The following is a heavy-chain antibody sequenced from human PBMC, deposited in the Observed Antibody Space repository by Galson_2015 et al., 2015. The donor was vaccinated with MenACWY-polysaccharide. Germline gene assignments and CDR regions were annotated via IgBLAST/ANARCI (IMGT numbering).Heavy chain of an antibody. CDR2: IYWDDDK. CDR3: AHPIFTGWLTEDY. D-gene: IGHD3-9*01. V-gene: IGHV2-5*02. Sequence: PALVKPTQPLTLTCNFSGFSLSRTGVSVGWIRQPPGKALEWLALIYWDDDKRYSPSLRRRHTITMDTSKNQVVLTMTDMDPIDTGTYFCAHPIFTGWLTEDYWGQGIPVTVSS. CDR1: GFSLSRTGVS. J-gene: IGHJ4*02.